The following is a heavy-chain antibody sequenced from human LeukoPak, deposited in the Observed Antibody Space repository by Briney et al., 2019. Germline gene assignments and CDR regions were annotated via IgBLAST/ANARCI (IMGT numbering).Heavy chain of an antibody. CDR2: IYHSGST. J-gene: IGHJ4*02. Sequence: PSETLSLTCAVSGGSISSGGYSWSWIRQPPGKGLEWIGYIYHSGSTYYNPSLKSRVTISVDTSKNQFSLKLSSVTAADTAVYYCASFNWNYVVFDYWGQGTLVTVSS. D-gene: IGHD1-7*01. V-gene: IGHV4-30-2*01. CDR1: GGSISSGGYS. CDR3: ASFNWNYVVFDY.